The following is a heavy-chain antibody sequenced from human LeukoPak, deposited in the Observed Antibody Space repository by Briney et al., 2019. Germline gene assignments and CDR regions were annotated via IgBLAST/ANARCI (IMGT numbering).Heavy chain of an antibody. J-gene: IGHJ4*02. CDR1: GFTFGSYA. D-gene: IGHD2-21*02. CDR2: ISSNGGST. Sequence: GGSLRLSCAASGFTFGSYAMHWVRQAPGKGLEYVSAISSNGGSTYYANSVKGRFTISRDNSKNTLYLQMGSLRAEDMAVYYCARALAYCGGDCYSGLDYWGQGTLVTVSS. V-gene: IGHV3-64*01. CDR3: ARALAYCGGDCYSGLDY.